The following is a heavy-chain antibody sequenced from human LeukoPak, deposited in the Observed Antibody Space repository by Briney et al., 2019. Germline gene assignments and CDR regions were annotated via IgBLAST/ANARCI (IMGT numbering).Heavy chain of an antibody. CDR2: IHYSEIT. CDR1: GGSISTNDYF. V-gene: IGHV4-30-4*01. J-gene: IGHJ4*02. D-gene: IGHD4-17*01. CDR3: ARAPLTTATSDYFDL. Sequence: KTSETLSLTCTVSGGSISTNDYFWSWIRQSPEKGLGWIGYIHYSEITKSNPSLESRLTLSVDTSKNQLSLRLTSVTAADTAVYYCARAPLTTATSDYFDLWGLGTLVTVPS.